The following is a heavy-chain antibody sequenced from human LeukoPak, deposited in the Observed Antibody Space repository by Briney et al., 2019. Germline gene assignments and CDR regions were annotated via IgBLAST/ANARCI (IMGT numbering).Heavy chain of an antibody. D-gene: IGHD1-26*01. CDR2: IYTSGST. Sequence: SETLSLTYAVSGGSISSGGYSWSWIRQPAGKGLEWIGRIYTSGSTNYNPSLKSRVTMSVDTSKNQFSLKLSSVTAADTAVYHCARDSHSGKRYFDYWGQGTLVTVSS. V-gene: IGHV4-61*02. CDR1: GGSISSGGYS. J-gene: IGHJ4*02. CDR3: ARDSHSGKRYFDY.